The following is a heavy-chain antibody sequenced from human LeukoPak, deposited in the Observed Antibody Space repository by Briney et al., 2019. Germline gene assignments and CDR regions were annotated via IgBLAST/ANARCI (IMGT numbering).Heavy chain of an antibody. CDR1: GDSVSSNSAA. Sequence: SQTLSLTCAISGDSVSSNSAAWSWIRQSPSRGLEWLGRTYYRSKWSTVYAESVNSRITINTDTSKNQFSLQLNSVTPEDTAVYYCARGWPRFDYWGQGTPVTVST. J-gene: IGHJ4*02. D-gene: IGHD6-19*01. CDR2: TYYRSKWST. V-gene: IGHV6-1*01. CDR3: ARGWPRFDY.